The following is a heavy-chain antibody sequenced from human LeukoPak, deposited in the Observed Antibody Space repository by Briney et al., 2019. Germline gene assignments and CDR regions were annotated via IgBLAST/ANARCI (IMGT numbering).Heavy chain of an antibody. D-gene: IGHD3-9*01. CDR1: GYTFTSYD. J-gene: IGHJ4*02. V-gene: IGHV1-8*01. Sequence: ASVKVSCKASGYTFTSYDINWVRQATGQGLEWMGWMNPNSGNSGYAQKFQGRVTMTRNTSISTAYMELSSLRSEDTAVYYCARSPTDILTGYCPHFDYWGQGTLVTVSS. CDR3: ARSPTDILTGYCPHFDY. CDR2: MNPNSGNS.